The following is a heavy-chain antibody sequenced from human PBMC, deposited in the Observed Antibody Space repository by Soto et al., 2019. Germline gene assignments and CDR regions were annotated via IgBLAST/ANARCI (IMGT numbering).Heavy chain of an antibody. D-gene: IGHD2-8*01. CDR3: AREGRFPFRMVPRTDY. Sequence: QVQLQQWGAGLLKPSETLSLTCAVYGGSFSGYYWSWIRQPPGKGLEWIGEINHSGSTNYNPSLKSRVTISVDTSKNQFSLKLSSVTAADTAVYYCAREGRFPFRMVPRTDYWGQGTLVTVSS. V-gene: IGHV4-34*01. CDR1: GGSFSGYY. CDR2: INHSGST. J-gene: IGHJ4*02.